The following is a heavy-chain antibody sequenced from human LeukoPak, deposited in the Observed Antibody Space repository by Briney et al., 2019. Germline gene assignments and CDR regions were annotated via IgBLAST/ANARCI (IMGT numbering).Heavy chain of an antibody. D-gene: IGHD5-12*01. CDR2: INPNSGDT. Sequence: GASVKVSCKASGYTFTAYYMHWVRQVPGQGLEWMGRINPNSGDTDYAQKFRGRVIMTRDTSISTAYMEVSRLRSDDTAVYYCARVDSGHDYGPSWGQGTTVTVSS. V-gene: IGHV1-2*06. CDR1: GYTFTAYY. J-gene: IGHJ3*01. CDR3: ARVDSGHDYGPS.